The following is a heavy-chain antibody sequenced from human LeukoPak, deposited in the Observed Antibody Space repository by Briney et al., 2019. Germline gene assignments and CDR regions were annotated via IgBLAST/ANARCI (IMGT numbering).Heavy chain of an antibody. CDR3: ATLGYCSSTSCYPLDAFDI. CDR2: IYYSGST. V-gene: IGHV4-39*01. J-gene: IGHJ3*02. CDR1: GGSISSYY. D-gene: IGHD2-2*01. Sequence: SETLSLTCTVSGGSISSYYWGWIRQPPGKGLEWIGSIYYSGSTYYNPSLKSRVTISVDTSKNQFSLKLSSVTAADTAVYYCATLGYCSSTSCYPLDAFDIWGQGTMVTVSS.